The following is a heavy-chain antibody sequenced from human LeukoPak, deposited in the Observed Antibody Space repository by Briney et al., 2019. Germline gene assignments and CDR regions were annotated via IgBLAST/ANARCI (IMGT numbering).Heavy chain of an antibody. CDR1: GGSISSSDYY. CDR2: IYYSGST. J-gene: IGHJ4*02. V-gene: IGHV4-39*01. D-gene: IGHD3-3*01. Sequence: PSETLSLTCTVSGGSISSSDYYWGWIRQPPGKGLEWIGSIYYSGSTYYNPSLKSRVTISLDTSKTPFSLKLRSVTAADTAVYYCARLTAIRFLEWLPRRYFDYWGQGTLVTVSS. CDR3: ARLTAIRFLEWLPRRYFDY.